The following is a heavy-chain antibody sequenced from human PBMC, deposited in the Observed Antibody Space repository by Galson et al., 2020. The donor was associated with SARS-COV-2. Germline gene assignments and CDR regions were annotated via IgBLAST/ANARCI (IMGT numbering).Heavy chain of an antibody. Sequence: ASVTVSCKASGYTFTSYYMHWVRQAPGQGLEWMGIINPSGGSTSYAQKFQGRVTMTRDTSTSTVYMELSSLRSEDTAVYYCARDMGMVRGVMIPHTMDVWGQGTTVTVSS. CDR1: GYTFTSYY. D-gene: IGHD3-10*01. J-gene: IGHJ6*02. CDR3: ARDMGMVRGVMIPHTMDV. CDR2: INPSGGST. V-gene: IGHV1-46*01.